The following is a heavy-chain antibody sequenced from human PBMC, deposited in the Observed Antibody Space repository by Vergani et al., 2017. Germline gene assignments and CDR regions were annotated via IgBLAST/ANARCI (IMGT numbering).Heavy chain of an antibody. CDR1: GGSISSYY. V-gene: IGHV4-59*01. J-gene: IGHJ4*02. CDR2: IYYSGST. CDR3: ARVRARITIFDY. Sequence: QVQLQESGPGLVKPSETLSLTCTVSGGSISSYYWCWIRQPPGKGLEWIGYIYYSGSTNYNPSLKSRVTISVDTSKNQFSLKLSSVTAADTAVYYCARVRARITIFDYWGQGTLVTVSS. D-gene: IGHD3-3*01.